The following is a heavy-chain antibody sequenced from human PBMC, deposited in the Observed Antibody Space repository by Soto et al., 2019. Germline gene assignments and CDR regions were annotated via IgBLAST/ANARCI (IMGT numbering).Heavy chain of an antibody. Sequence: ASVKVSCKASGYTFTSYDINWVRQATGQGLEWMGLMNPNSCNTGYAQNFQGRVTITADESTSTAYMDLSSLRSEDTAVYYFARGGEDIVVVVAATRYYYGMDVWGQGTTVTVSS. CDR1: GYTFTSYD. J-gene: IGHJ6*02. V-gene: IGHV1-8*01. CDR3: ARGGEDIVVVVAATRYYYGMDV. CDR2: MNPNSCNT. D-gene: IGHD2-15*01.